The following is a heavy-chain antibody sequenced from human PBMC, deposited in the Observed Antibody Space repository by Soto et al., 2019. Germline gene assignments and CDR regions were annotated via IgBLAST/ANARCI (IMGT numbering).Heavy chain of an antibody. D-gene: IGHD3-9*01. V-gene: IGHV3-30*18. CDR3: GKDMTDHYTDIES. Sequence: QVQLVESGGDVVQPGRSLRLPCSASGFTFSSYGIHWVRQAPGKGLEWVAVISYDGRNIYYADSVKGRFTISRDNSKNTLYLQMNSLRVEDTAVYYCGKDMTDHYTDIESWGQGTLVTVSS. CDR2: ISYDGRNI. CDR1: GFTFSSYG. J-gene: IGHJ4*02.